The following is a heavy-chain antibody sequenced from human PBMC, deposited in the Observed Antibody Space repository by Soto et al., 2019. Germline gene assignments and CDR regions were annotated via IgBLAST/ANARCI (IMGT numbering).Heavy chain of an antibody. J-gene: IGHJ5*02. D-gene: IGHD6-19*01. CDR2: IYYSGST. Sequence: TSETLSLTCTVSGGSISSYYWIWIRQPPGKGLEWIGYIYYSGSTNYNPSLKSRVTISVDTSKNQFSLKLSSVTAADTAVYYCARDRSSGWPSTNNWFAPWGQGTLVTVSS. V-gene: IGHV4-59*01. CDR1: GGSISSYY. CDR3: ARDRSSGWPSTNNWFAP.